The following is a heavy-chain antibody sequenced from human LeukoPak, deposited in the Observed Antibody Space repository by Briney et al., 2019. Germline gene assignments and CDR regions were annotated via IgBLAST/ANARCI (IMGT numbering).Heavy chain of an antibody. V-gene: IGHV4-38-2*01. J-gene: IGHJ3*02. CDR2: IYHSGST. CDR1: GYSISSGYY. CDR3: ARSQRDAFDI. Sequence: PSETLSLTCAVSGYSISSGYYWGWIRQPPGKGLEWIGCIYHSGSTYYNPSLKSRVTISVDTSKNQFSLKLSSVTAADTAVYYCARSQRDAFDIWGQGTMVTVSS.